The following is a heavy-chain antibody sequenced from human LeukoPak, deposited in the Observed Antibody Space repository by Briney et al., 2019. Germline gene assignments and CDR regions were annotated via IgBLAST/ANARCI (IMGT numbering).Heavy chain of an antibody. D-gene: IGHD2-15*01. Sequence: GGSLRLSCAASGFIFRNFWMHWVRQSPGKGLVWVSRINSDGTSTDYADSVKGRFTISRDNAKNTLYLQMNSLRAEDTAVYYCARRYCSGGSCYSGWHFDLWGRGTLVTVSS. CDR2: INSDGTST. J-gene: IGHJ2*01. V-gene: IGHV3-74*01. CDR1: GFIFRNFW. CDR3: ARRYCSGGSCYSGWHFDL.